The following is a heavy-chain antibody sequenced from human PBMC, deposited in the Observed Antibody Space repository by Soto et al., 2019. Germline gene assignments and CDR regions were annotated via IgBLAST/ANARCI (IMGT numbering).Heavy chain of an antibody. J-gene: IGHJ6*02. CDR1: GDTFSSYS. Sequence: QVRLVQSGAEVNKPGSSVKVSCKASGDTFSSYSISWVRQAPGQGLEWMGGIVPIFGTTVYAPRLQGRLTITVDGPTSTSYMELSGLTFEDTAVYYCAANSLGGGSQGDVWGQGTTVTVSS. CDR2: IVPIFGTT. D-gene: IGHD3-10*01. CDR3: AANSLGGGSQGDV. V-gene: IGHV1-69*01.